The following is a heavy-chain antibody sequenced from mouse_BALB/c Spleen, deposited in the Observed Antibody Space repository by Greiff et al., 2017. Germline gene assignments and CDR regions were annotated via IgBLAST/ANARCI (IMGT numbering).Heavy chain of an antibody. J-gene: IGHJ4*01. CDR1: GYTFTSYW. CDR2: IFPGTGTT. CDR3: ARNYGNYLYAMDY. Sequence: VQLQQSGAELVKPGASVKLSCKTSGYTFTSYWIQWVKQRPGQGLGWIGEIFPGTGTTYYNEKFKGKATLTIDTSSSTAYMQLSSLTSEDSAVYFCARNYGNYLYAMDYWGQGTSVTVSA. V-gene: IGHV1S132*01. D-gene: IGHD2-1*01.